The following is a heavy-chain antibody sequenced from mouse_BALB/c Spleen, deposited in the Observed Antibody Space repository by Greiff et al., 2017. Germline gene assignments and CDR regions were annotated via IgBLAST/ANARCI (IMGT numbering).Heavy chain of an antibody. Sequence: QVQLKQSAAELARPGASVKMSCKASGYTFTSYTMHWVKQRPGQGLEWIGYINPSSGYTEYNQKFKDKTTLTADKSSSTAYMQLSSLTSEDSAVYYCARTLTTATSLFDYWGQGTTLTVSS. D-gene: IGHD1-2*01. J-gene: IGHJ2*01. V-gene: IGHV1-4*02. CDR2: INPSSGYT. CDR3: ARTLTTATSLFDY. CDR1: GYTFTSYT.